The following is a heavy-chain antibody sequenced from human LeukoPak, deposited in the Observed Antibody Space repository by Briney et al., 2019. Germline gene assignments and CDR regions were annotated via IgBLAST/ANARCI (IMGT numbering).Heavy chain of an antibody. CDR3: ARDFRPSDDAFDI. V-gene: IGHV3-74*01. Sequence: GGSLRLSCAASGFTFCSYWMHWVRQAPGKGLVWVSRINSDGSSTSYADSVKGRFTISRDNAKNTLYLQMNSLRVEDTAGYYCARDFRPSDDAFDIWGEGTMVTVSS. CDR1: GFTFCSYW. CDR2: INSDGSST. J-gene: IGHJ3*02.